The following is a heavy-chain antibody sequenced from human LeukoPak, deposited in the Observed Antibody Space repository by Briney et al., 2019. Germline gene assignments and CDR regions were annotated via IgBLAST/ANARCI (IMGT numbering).Heavy chain of an antibody. CDR1: GFKFRSYW. J-gene: IGHJ3*02. Sequence: PGGSLRLSCAVSGFKFRSYWMHWVRQAPGKGLVWVSRINTDGSSASYADSVKGRFTISRDNAKNTLYLQMNSLRAEDTAVYYCARDLDYEAGDAFDIWGQGTMVTVSS. V-gene: IGHV3-74*01. CDR3: ARDLDYEAGDAFDI. CDR2: INTDGSSA. D-gene: IGHD3-16*01.